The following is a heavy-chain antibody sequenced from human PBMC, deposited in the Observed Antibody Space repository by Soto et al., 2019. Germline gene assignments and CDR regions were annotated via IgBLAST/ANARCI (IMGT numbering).Heavy chain of an antibody. J-gene: IGHJ4*02. Sequence: KLSETLSLTCAVYGGSFSGYYWSWIRQPPGKGLEWIGEINHSGSTNYNPSLKSRVTISVDTSKNQFSLKLSSVTAADTAVYYCARGGLTTMVRGATYFAYWGQGTLVTVSS. CDR2: INHSGST. V-gene: IGHV4-34*01. CDR1: GGSFSGYY. CDR3: ARGGLTTMVRGATYFAY. D-gene: IGHD3-10*01.